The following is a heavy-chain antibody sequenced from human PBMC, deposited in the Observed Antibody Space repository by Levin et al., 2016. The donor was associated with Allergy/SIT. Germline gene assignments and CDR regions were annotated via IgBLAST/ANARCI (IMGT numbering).Heavy chain of an antibody. V-gene: IGHV5-51*01. J-gene: IGHJ5*02. CDR3: VVARNGDFWFDP. D-gene: IGHD2-15*01. CDR2: IFPGDSNT. Sequence: GESLKISCTGSGYSFTAYWIGWVRQMPGKGLEWMGIIFPGDSNTKYSPSLQGQVTISVDKSISTAYLQWSSLKASDTAMYYCVVARNGDFWFDPWGQGTLVTVSS. CDR1: GYSFTAYW.